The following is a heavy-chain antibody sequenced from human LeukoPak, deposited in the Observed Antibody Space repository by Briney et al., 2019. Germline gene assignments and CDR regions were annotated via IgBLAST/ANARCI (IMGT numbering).Heavy chain of an antibody. D-gene: IGHD6-6*01. Sequence: PGGSLRLSCAASGFTFSSYAMSWVRQAPGKGLEWVSAISGSGGSTYYADSVKGRFTISRDNSKNTLYLQMNSLRAEDMALYYCAKANGSSSGAFDIWGQGTMVTVSS. CDR2: ISGSGGST. J-gene: IGHJ3*02. CDR1: GFTFSSYA. V-gene: IGHV3-23*01. CDR3: AKANGSSSGAFDI.